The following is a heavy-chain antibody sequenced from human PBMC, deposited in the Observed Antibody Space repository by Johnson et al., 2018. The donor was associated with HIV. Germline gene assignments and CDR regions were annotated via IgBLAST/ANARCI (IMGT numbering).Heavy chain of an antibody. J-gene: IGHJ3*02. Sequence: VQLVESGGGVVQPGGSLRLSCAASGFTFDDYGMSWVRQAPGKGLEWVSGINWNGGSTGYADSVKGRFTISRDNSKNTLYLQMNSLRAEETAVYYCAKTITMIGRFDAFDIWGQGTMVTVSS. D-gene: IGHD3-22*01. V-gene: IGHV3-20*04. CDR3: AKTITMIGRFDAFDI. CDR1: GFTFDDYG. CDR2: INWNGGST.